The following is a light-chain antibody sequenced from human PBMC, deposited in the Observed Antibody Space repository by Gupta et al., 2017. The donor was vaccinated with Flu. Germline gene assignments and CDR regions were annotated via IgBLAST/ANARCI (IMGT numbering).Light chain of an antibody. CDR1: QSVSTK. J-gene: IGKJ1*01. V-gene: IGKV3-15*01. CDR3: HQDNAWART. CDR2: AAS. Sequence: PVTLSLSQGERATLSCRASQSVSTKLARHQHRPVQRPRLLIYAASTTATPVPARFSGTGSGLEFTLSIISLQSEAFVLYYCHQDNAWARTFGPGTKVEFK.